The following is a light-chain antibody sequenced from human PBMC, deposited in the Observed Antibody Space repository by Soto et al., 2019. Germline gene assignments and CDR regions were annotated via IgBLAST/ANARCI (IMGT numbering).Light chain of an antibody. V-gene: IGKV1-39*01. CDR1: QSISYY. CDR3: QQSYSTPFT. J-gene: IGKJ5*01. Sequence: DIQMTQSPSCLSASLEDRVIISCPASQSISYYLNWFQQKPGRAPKLLIYAASSLEAGVPSRYSGSGSGTDFTLTISSLQPEDFATYYCQQSYSTPFTFGQGTRLEIK. CDR2: AAS.